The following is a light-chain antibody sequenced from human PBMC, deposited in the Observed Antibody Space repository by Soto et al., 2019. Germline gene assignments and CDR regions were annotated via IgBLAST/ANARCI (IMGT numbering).Light chain of an antibody. CDR3: QQYGSSPRT. Sequence: PGERAALSCRASQSLSSTSLAWYQQRPGQAPRLLIYDVSSRATGIPDRFSGSGSGTDFTLTINRLEPDDFAVYYCQQYGSSPRTFGQGTKVEIK. CDR2: DVS. J-gene: IGKJ1*01. CDR1: QSLSSTS. V-gene: IGKV3-20*01.